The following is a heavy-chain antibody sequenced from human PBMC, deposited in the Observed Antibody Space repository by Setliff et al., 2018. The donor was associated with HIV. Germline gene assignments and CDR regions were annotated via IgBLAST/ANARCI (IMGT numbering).Heavy chain of an antibody. CDR1: GGSISSYY. CDR2: IYYSGST. Sequence: ASETLSLTCTVSGGSISSYYWSWIRRPPGKGLEWIGYIYYSGSTNYNPSLKSRVTISVDTSKNQFSLKLSSVTAADTAVYYCARGDGTKYYYYYYMDVWGKGTTGTVS. V-gene: IGHV4-59*01. J-gene: IGHJ6*03. CDR3: ARGDGTKYYYYYYMDV. D-gene: IGHD1-7*01.